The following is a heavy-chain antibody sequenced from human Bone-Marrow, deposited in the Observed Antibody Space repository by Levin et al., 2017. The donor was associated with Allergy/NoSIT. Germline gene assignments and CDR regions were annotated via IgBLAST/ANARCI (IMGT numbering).Heavy chain of an antibody. V-gene: IGHV4-34*01. CDR3: ARGPLRFLEWLSPCWFDP. CDR1: GGSFSGYY. D-gene: IGHD3-3*01. J-gene: IGHJ5*02. Sequence: SQTLSLTCAVYGGSFSGYYWSWIRQPPGKGLEWIGEINHSGSTNYNPSLKSRVTISVDTSKNQFSLKLSSVTAADTAVYYCARGPLRFLEWLSPCWFDPWGQGTLVTVSS. CDR2: INHSGST.